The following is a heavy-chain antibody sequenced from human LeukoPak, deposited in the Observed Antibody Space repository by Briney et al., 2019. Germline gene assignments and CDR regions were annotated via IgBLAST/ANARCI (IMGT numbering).Heavy chain of an antibody. D-gene: IGHD4-17*01. V-gene: IGHV4-39*01. Sequence: PSETLSLTCTAGSISSSSCYWGWIRQTPGKGLEWIGSIYDSGSTYYNPSLKSRLTISVDRSKTQFSLKLTSMTAADTAVYYCVRHDGYYYYYMDVWGKGTTVTVSS. CDR3: VRHDGYYYYYMDV. J-gene: IGHJ6*03. CDR2: IYDSGST. CDR1: GSISSSSCY.